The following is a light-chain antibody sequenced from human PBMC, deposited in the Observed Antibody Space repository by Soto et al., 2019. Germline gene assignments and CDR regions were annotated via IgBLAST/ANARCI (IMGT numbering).Light chain of an antibody. V-gene: IGLV1-40*01. CDR2: GNS. CDR1: SSNIGAGYD. Sequence: QSALTQPPSVSGAPGQRVTISCTGSSSNIGAGYDVHWYQQLPGTAPKLLIYGNSNRPSGVPDRFSGSKSGTSASLAITGLXXXXXXDYYCQSYDSSLSGSVFGGGTKL. J-gene: IGLJ3*02. CDR3: QSYDSSLSGSV.